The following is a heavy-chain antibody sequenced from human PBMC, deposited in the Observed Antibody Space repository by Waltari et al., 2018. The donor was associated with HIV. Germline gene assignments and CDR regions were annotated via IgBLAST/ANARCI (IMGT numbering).Heavy chain of an antibody. CDR3: ARARLVSRGQYCSTTSCLPHYYYYYGMDV. D-gene: IGHD2-2*01. Sequence: QVQLRQWGAGLLKPSETLSLTCAVYGGSFSGSYWSWIRQPPGTGLERIGEINHSGSTNYNPSLKSRVTISVDTSKNQFSLKLTSVTAADTAVFYCARARLVSRGQYCSTTSCLPHYYYYYGMDVWGQGTTVTVSS. CDR1: GGSFSGSY. CDR2: INHSGST. J-gene: IGHJ6*02. V-gene: IGHV4-34*01.